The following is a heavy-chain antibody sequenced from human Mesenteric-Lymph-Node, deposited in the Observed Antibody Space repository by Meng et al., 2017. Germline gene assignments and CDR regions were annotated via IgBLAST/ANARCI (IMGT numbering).Heavy chain of an antibody. D-gene: IGHD6-13*01. Sequence: QVRVVRAGSEVKRPGASVKVSCKASGYTFTSYGISWVRQAPGQGLEWMGWISAYNGNTNYAQKLQGRVTMTTDTSTSTAYMELRSLRSEDTAVYYCARRSSSWYEWFDPWGQGTLVTVSS. V-gene: IGHV1-18*01. J-gene: IGHJ5*02. CDR2: ISAYNGNT. CDR1: GYTFTSYG. CDR3: ARRSSSWYEWFDP.